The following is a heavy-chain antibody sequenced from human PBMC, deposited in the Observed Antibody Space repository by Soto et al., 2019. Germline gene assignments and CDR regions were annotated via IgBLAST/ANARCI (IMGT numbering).Heavy chain of an antibody. CDR2: IYYSGST. D-gene: IGHD3-3*01. CDR1: GGSISSSSYY. J-gene: IGHJ4*02. V-gene: IGHV4-39*01. CDR3: ARRPREAGVVKSGSFDY. Sequence: QLQLQESGPGLVKPSETLSLTCTVSGGSISSSSYYWGWIRQPPGKGLEWIGSIYYSGSTYYNPSLKSRVTISGDTAKNQFSLKLSCVAAADTAVYYCARRPREAGVVKSGSFDYWGQGTLVTVSS.